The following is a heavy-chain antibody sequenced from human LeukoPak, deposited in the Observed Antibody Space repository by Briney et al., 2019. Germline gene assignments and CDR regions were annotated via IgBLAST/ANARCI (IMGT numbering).Heavy chain of an antibody. CDR2: IYYSGST. CDR1: GGSISSGGYY. V-gene: IGHV4-31*03. J-gene: IGHJ6*03. D-gene: IGHD6-13*01. Sequence: SETLSLTCTVSGGSISSGGYYWSWIRQHPGKGLEWIGYIYYSGSTYYNPSLKSRVTISVDTSKNQFSLKLSSVTAADTAVYYCARVVVQQLAAWDVDYYYMDVWGKGTTVTVSS. CDR3: ARVVVQQLAAWDVDYYYMDV.